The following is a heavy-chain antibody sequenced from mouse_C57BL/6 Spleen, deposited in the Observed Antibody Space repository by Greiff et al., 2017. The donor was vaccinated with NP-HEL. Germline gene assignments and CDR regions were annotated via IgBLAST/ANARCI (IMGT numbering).Heavy chain of an antibody. Sequence: VQLQQSGAELVRPGASVTLSCKASGYTFTDYEMHWVKQTPVHGLEWIGAIDPETGGTAYNQKFKGKTILTADKSSSTAYMELRSLTSEDSAVYYCTRSVTGTTWFAYWGQGTLVTVSA. V-gene: IGHV1-15*01. CDR3: TRSVTGTTWFAY. D-gene: IGHD4-1*01. CDR2: IDPETGGT. CDR1: GYTFTDYE. J-gene: IGHJ3*01.